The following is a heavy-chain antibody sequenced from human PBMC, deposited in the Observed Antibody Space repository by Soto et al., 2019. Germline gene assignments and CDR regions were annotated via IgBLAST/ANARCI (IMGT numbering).Heavy chain of an antibody. CDR1: GYTFTSYG. J-gene: IGHJ5*02. CDR2: ISAYNGNT. CDR3: ARVRDAGTRGVWFDP. Sequence: QVQLVQSGAEVKKPGASVKVSCKASGYTFTSYGISWVRQAPGQGLEWMGWISAYNGNTNYAQKLQGRVTMTTDTSTSTVYMELCSLRSDDTAAYYCARVRDAGTRGVWFDPWGQGNLVTFSS. V-gene: IGHV1-18*01. D-gene: IGHD6-13*01.